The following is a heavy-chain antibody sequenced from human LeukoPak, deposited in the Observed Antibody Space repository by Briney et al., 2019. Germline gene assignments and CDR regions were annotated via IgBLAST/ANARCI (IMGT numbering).Heavy chain of an antibody. CDR1: GFPFSSYG. J-gene: IGHJ6*03. Sequence: GGSLRLSCTASGFPFSSYGMSWVRQAPGKGLEWVSAISGSGGSTYYADSVKGRFTISRDNSKNTLYLQMNSLRAEDTAVYYCAKDKGTMVRGNYYYMDVWGKGTTVTISS. CDR2: ISGSGGST. CDR3: AKDKGTMVRGNYYYMDV. V-gene: IGHV3-23*01. D-gene: IGHD3-10*01.